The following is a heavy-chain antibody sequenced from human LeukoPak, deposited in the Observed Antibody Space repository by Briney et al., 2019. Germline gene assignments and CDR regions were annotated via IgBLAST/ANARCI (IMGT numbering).Heavy chain of an antibody. CDR3: ARHFDF. Sequence: SETLSLTCTVSGGSISSSSYYWGWIRQPPGKGLEWIGNISYSGSTYYNPSLKSRVPISVDTSKNQFSLRLNSMTAADTAVYYCARHFDFWGQGTLVTVSS. CDR1: GGSISSSSYY. V-gene: IGHV4-39*01. J-gene: IGHJ4*02. CDR2: ISYSGST.